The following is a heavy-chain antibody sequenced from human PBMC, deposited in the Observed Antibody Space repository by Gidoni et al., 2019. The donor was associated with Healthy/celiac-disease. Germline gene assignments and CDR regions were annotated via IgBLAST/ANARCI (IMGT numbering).Heavy chain of an antibody. CDR3: ARDIVVVPAAIPADAFDI. CDR1: GYTFTSYG. Sequence: QVQLLQSGAEVTKPGASVKVSCKASGYTFTSYGISWVRQAPGQGLEWMGWISAYNGNTNYAQKLQGRVTMTTDTSTSTAYMELRSLRSDDTAVYYCARDIVVVPAAIPADAFDIWGQGTMVTVSS. V-gene: IGHV1-18*01. J-gene: IGHJ3*02. CDR2: ISAYNGNT. D-gene: IGHD2-2*02.